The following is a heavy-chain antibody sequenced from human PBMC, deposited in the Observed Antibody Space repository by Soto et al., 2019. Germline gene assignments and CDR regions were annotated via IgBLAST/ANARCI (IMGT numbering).Heavy chain of an antibody. Sequence: VSLLLSCAASGFTFSNFRMNWIRQAPGKGLEWVSHIDGSGTAMSYVDSVKGRFTISRDNAKNSLYLEMTSLRDEDTAVYYCARQLYTVVTPQDYWGRGTLVTVSS. CDR3: ARQLYTVVTPQDY. J-gene: IGHJ4*02. V-gene: IGHV3-48*02. CDR2: IDGSGTAM. CDR1: GFTFSNFR. D-gene: IGHD2-21*02.